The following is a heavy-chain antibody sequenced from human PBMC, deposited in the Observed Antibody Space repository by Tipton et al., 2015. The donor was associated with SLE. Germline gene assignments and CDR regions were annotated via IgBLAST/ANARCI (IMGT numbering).Heavy chain of an antibody. CDR3: ARRRAATSFDY. J-gene: IGHJ4*02. CDR1: GGSISSRSYY. D-gene: IGHD1-1*01. Sequence: TLSLTCTVSGGSISSRSYYWGWIRQPPGKGLEWIGSIYYSGSTYYNPSLKSRVTISVDTSKNQFSLKLSSVTAADTAVYYCARRRAATSFDYWGQGTLVTVSS. V-gene: IGHV4-39*01. CDR2: IYYSGST.